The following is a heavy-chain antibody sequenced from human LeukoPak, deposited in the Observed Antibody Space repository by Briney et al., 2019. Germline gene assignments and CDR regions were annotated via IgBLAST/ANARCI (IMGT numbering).Heavy chain of an antibody. D-gene: IGHD2-2*02. CDR3: ARYCSSTNCYKGGFDP. V-gene: IGHV4-31*03. J-gene: IGHJ5*02. CDR2: IYYSGST. Sequence: SETLSLTCTVSGGSISSGGYYWSWIRQHPGKGLEWIGYIYYSGSTYSNPSLKSRVTISVDTSKTQFSLNLSSVTAADTAVYYCARYCSSTNCYKGGFDPWGQGTLVTVSS. CDR1: GGSISSGGYY.